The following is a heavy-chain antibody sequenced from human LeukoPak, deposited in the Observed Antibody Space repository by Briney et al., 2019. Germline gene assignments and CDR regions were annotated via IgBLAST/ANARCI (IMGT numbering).Heavy chain of an antibody. J-gene: IGHJ4*02. D-gene: IGHD3-16*02. V-gene: IGHV3-48*01. CDR1: GFSFSIYG. CDR2: ITASSSNS. Sequence: GGSLRLSCAASGFSFSIYGISWVRQAPGKGLEWVSYITASSSNSYHADSVKGRFSISRDNSKNSLYLRMNSLRAEDTAMYFCASGYRSGPICAWGQGTLVTVSS. CDR3: ASGYRSGPICA.